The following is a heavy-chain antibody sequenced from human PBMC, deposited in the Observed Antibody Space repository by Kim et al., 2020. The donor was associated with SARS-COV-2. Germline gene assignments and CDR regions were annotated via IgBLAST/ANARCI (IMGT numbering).Heavy chain of an antibody. Sequence: ASVKVSCKASGYTFTDYYLHWVRQAPGQGLEWMGWINPNSGGTDYAQKFQGRVTMTRDTSISTAYMELSSLSSDDTAVYYCARTTYFGWVLGFWGQGTLVTVSS. CDR2: INPNSGGT. CDR3: ARTTYFGWVLGF. V-gene: IGHV1-2*02. D-gene: IGHD3-9*01. J-gene: IGHJ4*02. CDR1: GYTFTDYY.